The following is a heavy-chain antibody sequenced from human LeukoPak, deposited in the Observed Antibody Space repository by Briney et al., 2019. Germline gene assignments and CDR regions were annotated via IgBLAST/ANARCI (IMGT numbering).Heavy chain of an antibody. CDR3: AIMHRYYDGSGYWVQ. D-gene: IGHD3-22*01. CDR1: GFTFSSYA. J-gene: IGHJ4*02. Sequence: GGSLRLSCAASGFTFSSYAMSWVRQAPGKGLEWVSGISTSGGSTSYADSVKGQFTISRDNPRNTLYMQMNSLRAEDTAVYYCAIMHRYYDGSGYWVQWGQGTLVTVSS. V-gene: IGHV3-23*01. CDR2: ISTSGGST.